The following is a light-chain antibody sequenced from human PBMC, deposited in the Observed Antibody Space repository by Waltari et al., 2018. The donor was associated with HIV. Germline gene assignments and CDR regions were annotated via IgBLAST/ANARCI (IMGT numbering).Light chain of an antibody. CDR3: AIWDDSLNGWV. Sequence: QSVLTQPPSASGAPGQRVTISCSGSRYFIGRYSVNWYQQLPGPAPKLLININNQDPTGVPDRLSRSTSATSASLAISGRQSDYGADYYCAIWDDSLNGWVFGGGTKLTVL. CDR2: INN. J-gene: IGLJ3*02. CDR1: RYFIGRYS. V-gene: IGLV1-44*01.